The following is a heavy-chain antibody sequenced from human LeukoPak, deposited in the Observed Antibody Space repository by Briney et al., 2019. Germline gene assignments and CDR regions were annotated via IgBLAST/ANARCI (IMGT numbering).Heavy chain of an antibody. J-gene: IGHJ3*02. Sequence: PSETLSLTCTVSGGSISSYYWSWIRQPAGKGLEWIGRIYTSGSTNYNPSLKSRVTMSVDTSKNQFSLKLSSVTAADTAVYYCARDGKPNRIAVAPCAFDILRQGTMVNVSS. CDR3: ARDGKPNRIAVAPCAFDI. V-gene: IGHV4-4*07. CDR1: GGSISSYY. D-gene: IGHD6-19*01. CDR2: IYTSGST.